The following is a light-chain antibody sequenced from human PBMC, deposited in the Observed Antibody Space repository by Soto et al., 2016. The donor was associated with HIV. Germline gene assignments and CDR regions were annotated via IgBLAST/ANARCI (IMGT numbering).Light chain of an antibody. J-gene: IGKJ3*01. Sequence: DVVMTQSPLSLPVTLGQPASISCRSSQSLVDSDGNTYLNWFQQRPGQSPRRLIYKVSNRDSGVPDRFSGSGSGTDFTLKISRVEAEDVGVYYCMQGTHWPSTFGLGPSGYQT. V-gene: IGKV2-30*01. CDR3: MQGTHWPST. CDR2: KVS. CDR1: QSLVDSDGNTY.